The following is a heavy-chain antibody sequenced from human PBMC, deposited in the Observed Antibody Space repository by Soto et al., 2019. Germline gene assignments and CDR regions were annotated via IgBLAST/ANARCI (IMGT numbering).Heavy chain of an antibody. CDR3: ARAAGYCSGGSCYLGGRDYGMDV. Sequence: PSETLSLTCTVSGGSISSGGYYWSWIRQHPGKGLEWIGYIYYSGSTYYNPSLKSRVTISVDTSKNQFSLKLSSVTAADTAVYYCARAAGYCSGGSCYLGGRDYGMDVWGQGTTVTVS. CDR2: IYYSGST. CDR1: GGSISSGGYY. D-gene: IGHD2-15*01. J-gene: IGHJ6*02. V-gene: IGHV4-31*03.